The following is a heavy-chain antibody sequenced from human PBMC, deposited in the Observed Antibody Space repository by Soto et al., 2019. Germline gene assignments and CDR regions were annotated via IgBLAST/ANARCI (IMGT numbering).Heavy chain of an antibody. CDR2: INLDGSER. V-gene: IGHV3-7*05. Sequence: GGSLRLSCGASGSTFSSSWMTWVRQAPGKGLEWVANINLDGSERNYVDSVKGRFTISRDNAKNLLYLQMNSLRAEDTAVYYCARDRAYNCFDYWGQGTWVTVSS. CDR3: ARDRAYNCFDY. CDR1: GSTFSSSW. J-gene: IGHJ4*02. D-gene: IGHD5-18*01.